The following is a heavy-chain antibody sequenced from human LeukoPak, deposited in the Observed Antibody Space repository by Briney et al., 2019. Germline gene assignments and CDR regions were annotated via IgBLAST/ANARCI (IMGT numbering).Heavy chain of an antibody. CDR2: IKQDGSEK. D-gene: IGHD1-26*01. J-gene: IGHJ4*02. CDR3: ARDGTSIVGSLDY. CDR1: KFTFSNYG. Sequence: GGSLRLSCAASKFTFSNYGMHWVRQAPGKGLEWVASIKQDGSEKYYVDSVKGRFTISRDNAKNSLYLQMNSLRAEDTAVYYCARDGTSIVGSLDYWGQGTLVTVSS. V-gene: IGHV3-7*05.